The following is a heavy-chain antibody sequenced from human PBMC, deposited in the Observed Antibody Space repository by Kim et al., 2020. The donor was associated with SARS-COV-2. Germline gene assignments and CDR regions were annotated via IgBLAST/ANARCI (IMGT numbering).Heavy chain of an antibody. CDR3: ARAGGVGTVDY. D-gene: IGHD1-7*01. CDR2: K. Sequence: KFYGGSVEGRFTISRDNAKNSVYLQMSGQRDDDTATYFCARAGGVGTVDYWGQGILVTVSS. V-gene: IGHV3-7*04. J-gene: IGHJ4*02.